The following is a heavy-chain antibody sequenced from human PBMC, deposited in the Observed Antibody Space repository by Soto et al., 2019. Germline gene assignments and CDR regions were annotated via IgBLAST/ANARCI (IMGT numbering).Heavy chain of an antibody. V-gene: IGHV3-23*01. CDR2: LSGSGGST. D-gene: IGHD3-16*01. CDR1: GFTFGTYA. Sequence: EVQLLESGGGLVQPGGSLRLSCAASGFTFGTYAMSWVRQAPGKGLEWVSTLSGSGGSTYYADSVRGRFTISRDNSKNTLYLQMNSLRAEDTAVFYCAKAGCTFGLYYFDYWGQGTRVTVSS. J-gene: IGHJ4*02. CDR3: AKAGCTFGLYYFDY.